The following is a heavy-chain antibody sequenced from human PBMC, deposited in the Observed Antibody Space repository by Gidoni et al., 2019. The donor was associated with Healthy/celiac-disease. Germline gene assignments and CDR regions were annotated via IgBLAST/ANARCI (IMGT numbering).Heavy chain of an antibody. CDR2: INHSGST. J-gene: IGHJ2*01. Sequence: QVQLQQWGAGLLKPSETLSLTCAVYGGSFSGYYWSWIRQPPGKGLEWIGEINHSGSTNYNPSLKSRVTISVDTSKNQFSLKLSSVTAADTAVYYCARGRIQLWLNLWGRGTLVTVSS. CDR1: GGSFSGYY. D-gene: IGHD5-18*01. CDR3: ARGRIQLWLNL. V-gene: IGHV4-34*01.